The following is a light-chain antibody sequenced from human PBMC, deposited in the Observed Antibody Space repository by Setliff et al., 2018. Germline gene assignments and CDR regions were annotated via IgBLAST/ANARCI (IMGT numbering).Light chain of an antibody. J-gene: IGLJ2*01. CDR3: SSNTNSDTLFG. CDR1: SSDVSDYNF. Sequence: QSVLTQPASVSGSPGQSITIACTGLSSDVSDYNFVSWYQQHPGKAPKLIISDVNNRPSGVSNRFSGSKSGSTASLTISGLQPEDEADYYCSSNTNSDTLFGFGGVTKVTVL. V-gene: IGLV2-14*03. CDR2: DVN.